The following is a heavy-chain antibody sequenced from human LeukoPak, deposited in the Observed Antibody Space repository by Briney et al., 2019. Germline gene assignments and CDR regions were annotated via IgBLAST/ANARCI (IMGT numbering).Heavy chain of an antibody. CDR3: AKVFYGDYLSGTDY. J-gene: IGHJ4*02. Sequence: GGSLRLSCAASGFIFNTYAINWVRQAPGKGLEWVSAISGGGDYIYYAHSVKGRFTISRDNSKNTLYLQMTSLRAEDTAIYYCAKVFYGDYLSGTDYWGQGTLVTVSS. CDR1: GFIFNTYA. D-gene: IGHD4-17*01. V-gene: IGHV3-23*01. CDR2: ISGGGDYI.